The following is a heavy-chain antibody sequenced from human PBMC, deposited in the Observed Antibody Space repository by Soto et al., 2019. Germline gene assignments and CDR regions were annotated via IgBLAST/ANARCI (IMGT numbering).Heavy chain of an antibody. D-gene: IGHD3-22*01. CDR2: IWYDGSNK. CDR3: ARDFQDPYYYDSSGSLPWGHFDY. CDR1: GFTFSSYG. J-gene: IGHJ4*02. V-gene: IGHV3-33*01. Sequence: GGSLRLSCAASGFTFSSYGMHWVRQAPGKGLEWVAVIWYDGSNKYYADSVKGRFTISRDNSKNTLYLQMNSLRAEDTAVYYCARDFQDPYYYDSSGSLPWGHFDYWGQGTLVTVSS.